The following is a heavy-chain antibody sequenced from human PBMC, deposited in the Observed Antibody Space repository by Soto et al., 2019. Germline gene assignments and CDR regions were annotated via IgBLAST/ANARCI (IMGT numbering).Heavy chain of an antibody. Sequence: SETLSLTCTVSGGSISSSSYYWGWIRQPPSTGLEWIGSIYYSGSTYYNPSLKSRVTISVDTSKNQFSLKLSSVTAADTAVYYCARRFPYCSGGSCYPFDYWGQGTLVTVSS. D-gene: IGHD2-15*01. CDR3: ARRFPYCSGGSCYPFDY. J-gene: IGHJ4*02. V-gene: IGHV4-39*01. CDR1: GGSISSSSYY. CDR2: IYYSGST.